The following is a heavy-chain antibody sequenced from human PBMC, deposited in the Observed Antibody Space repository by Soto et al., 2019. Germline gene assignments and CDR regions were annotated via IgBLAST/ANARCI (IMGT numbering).Heavy chain of an antibody. Sequence: GGSLRLSCAASGFTFSSYAMSWVRQAPGKGLEWVSAISGSGGSTYYADSVKGRFTISRDNSKNTLYLQMNSLRAEDTAVYYCAKDKGGGFLEWLLWEKPFDYWGQGTLVTVSS. J-gene: IGHJ4*02. CDR2: ISGSGGST. D-gene: IGHD3-3*01. CDR3: AKDKGGGFLEWLLWEKPFDY. CDR1: GFTFSSYA. V-gene: IGHV3-23*01.